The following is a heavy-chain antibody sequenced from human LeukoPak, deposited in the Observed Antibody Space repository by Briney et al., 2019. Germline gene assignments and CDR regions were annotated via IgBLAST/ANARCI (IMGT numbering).Heavy chain of an antibody. D-gene: IGHD6-13*01. CDR3: AKARAGDITAAFNY. J-gene: IGHJ4*02. CDR2: ISNNGGYT. Sequence: GGSLRLSCAASGFTFSSSAMSWVRQAPGKGLEWVSAISNNGGYTYYADSVKGRFTISRDNSENTLNLQMNSLRAEDTAIYYCAKARAGDITAAFNYWGQGTLVTVSS. V-gene: IGHV3-23*01. CDR1: GFTFSSSA.